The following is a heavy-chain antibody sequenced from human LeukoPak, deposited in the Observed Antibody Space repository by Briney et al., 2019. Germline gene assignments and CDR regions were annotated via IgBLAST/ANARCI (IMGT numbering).Heavy chain of an antibody. V-gene: IGHV4-59*01. CDR1: GGSISSYY. CDR3: ARDASQYQAFDY. J-gene: IGHJ4*02. CDR2: IYYSGST. Sequence: SETLSLTCTVSGGSISSYYWSWIRRPPGKGLEWIGYIYYSGSTNYNPSLKSRVTISVDTSKNQFSLKLSSVTAADTAVYYCARDASQYQAFDYWGQGTLVTVSS. D-gene: IGHD2-2*01.